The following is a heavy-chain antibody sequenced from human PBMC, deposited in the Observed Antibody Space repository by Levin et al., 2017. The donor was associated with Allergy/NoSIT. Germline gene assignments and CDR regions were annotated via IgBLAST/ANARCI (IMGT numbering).Heavy chain of an antibody. V-gene: IGHV3-23*01. CDR2: ISGSGGST. Sequence: GESLKISCAASGFTFSSYAMSWVRQAPGKGLEWVSAISGSGGSTYYADSVKGRFTISRDNSKNTLYLQMNSLRAEDTAVYYCAKDIFSDDDSNYVGYWGQGTLVTVSS. D-gene: IGHD4-11*01. J-gene: IGHJ4*02. CDR3: AKDIFSDDDSNYVGY. CDR1: GFTFSSYA.